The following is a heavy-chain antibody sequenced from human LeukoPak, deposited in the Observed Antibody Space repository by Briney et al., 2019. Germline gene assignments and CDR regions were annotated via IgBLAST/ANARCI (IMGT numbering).Heavy chain of an antibody. CDR1: GGTFSSYA. CDR2: IIPILGIA. D-gene: IGHD6-19*01. J-gene: IGHJ3*02. V-gene: IGHV1-69*04. Sequence: GASVKVSCKASGGTFSSYAISWVRQAPGQGLEWMGRIIPILGIANYAQKFQGRVTITADKSTSTAYMELSSLRSDDTAVYYCARGHRRNSSGHTLYPNDAFDIWGQGTMVTVSS. CDR3: ARGHRRNSSGHTLYPNDAFDI.